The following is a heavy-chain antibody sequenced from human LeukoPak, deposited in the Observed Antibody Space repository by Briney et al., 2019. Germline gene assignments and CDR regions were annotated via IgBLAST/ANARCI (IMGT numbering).Heavy chain of an antibody. J-gene: IGHJ4*02. D-gene: IGHD4-17*01. CDR3: AKGPTVTDFDY. Sequence: GGSLRLSCAASGFIFSNYWMTWVRQAPGKGLEWVANIKQDGTEKYYVDSVKGRFTISRGNAKNSLYLQMNSLRAEDTAVYYCAKGPTVTDFDYWGQGTLVTVSS. CDR2: IKQDGTEK. CDR1: GFIFSNYW. V-gene: IGHV3-7*01.